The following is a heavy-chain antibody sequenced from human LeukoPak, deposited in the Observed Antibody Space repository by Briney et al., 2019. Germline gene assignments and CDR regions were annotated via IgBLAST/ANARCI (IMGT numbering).Heavy chain of an antibody. CDR1: GFTFDDYA. Sequence: GGSLRLSCAASGFTFDDYAMHWVRQAPGKGLEGVSGISWNSGSIGYADSVKGRFTISRDNAKNSLYLQMNSLRAEDTALYYCANDPDSSGPTWGQGTLVTVSS. CDR2: ISWNSGSI. J-gene: IGHJ5*02. CDR3: ANDPDSSGPT. V-gene: IGHV3-9*01. D-gene: IGHD6-19*01.